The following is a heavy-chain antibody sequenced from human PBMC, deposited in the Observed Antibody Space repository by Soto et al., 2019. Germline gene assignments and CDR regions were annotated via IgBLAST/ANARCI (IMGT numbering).Heavy chain of an antibody. Sequence: QITLKESGPTLVKPTQTLTLTCTFSGFSLSTSGVGVGWIRQPPGQALEGFEVIYWDDDTRHSPSQKSRITTTKHTSKNHVVRTMPNMDPVNTATYSCLHGHRGNRGYWYFDYWGQGTTVTVSS. D-gene: IGHD2-21*02. CDR1: GFSLSTSGVG. J-gene: IGHJ4*02. CDR2: IYWDDDT. V-gene: IGHV2-5*02. CDR3: LHGHRGNRGYWYFDY.